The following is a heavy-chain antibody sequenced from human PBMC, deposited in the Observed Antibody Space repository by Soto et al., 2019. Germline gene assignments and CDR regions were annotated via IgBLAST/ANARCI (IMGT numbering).Heavy chain of an antibody. V-gene: IGHV1-2*04. CDR2: INPNSGGT. CDR3: GRAAPRLAAAGTQYYYYYMDV. CDR1: GYTFTGYY. J-gene: IGHJ6*03. Sequence: ASVKVSCKASGYTFTGYYMHWVRQAPGQGLEWMGWINPNSGGTNYAQKFQGWVAMTRDTSISTAYMELSRLRSDDTAVYYCGRAAPRLAAAGTQYYYYYMDVWGKGTTVTV. D-gene: IGHD6-13*01.